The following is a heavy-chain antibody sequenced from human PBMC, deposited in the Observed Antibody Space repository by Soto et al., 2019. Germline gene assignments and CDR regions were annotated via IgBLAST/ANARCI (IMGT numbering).Heavy chain of an antibody. CDR2: IYWNDDK. J-gene: IGHJ4*02. Sequence: QITLKESGPTVVKPTQTLTLTCTLSGFSISTSGEGVGWIRQPPGQALEWLAVIYWNDDKRYSSSLKSRLTITKDDSKNQVVLTMTNMDPVDTATYYCAHFSGYEQFDYWGQGTLVTVSS. CDR3: AHFSGYEQFDY. V-gene: IGHV2-5*01. CDR1: GFSISTSGEG. D-gene: IGHD5-12*01.